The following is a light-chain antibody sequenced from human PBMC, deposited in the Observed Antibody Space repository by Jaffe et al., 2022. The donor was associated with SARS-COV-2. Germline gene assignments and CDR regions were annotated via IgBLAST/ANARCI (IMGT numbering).Light chain of an antibody. CDR3: QQSSSTLWT. CDR1: QSISTY. J-gene: IGKJ1*01. Sequence: DIQMTQSPSSLSASVGDRVTITCRASQSISTYLNWFQQKPGKAPKLLIYAASSLHSGVPSRFSGSGSGTYFTLTISSLQPEDFATYYCQQSSSTLWTFGQGTKVEIK. CDR2: AAS. V-gene: IGKV1-39*01.